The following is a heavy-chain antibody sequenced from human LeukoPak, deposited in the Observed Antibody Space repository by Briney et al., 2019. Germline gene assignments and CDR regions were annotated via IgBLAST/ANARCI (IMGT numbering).Heavy chain of an antibody. V-gene: IGHV3-23*01. D-gene: IGHD3-10*01. J-gene: IGHJ4*02. CDR3: AKGSITMVRGPRLGY. Sequence: GGSLRLSCAASGFTFTSYAMSWVRQAPGKGLEWVSAISGSGGSTYYADSVKGRFTISRDNSKNTLYLQMNSLRAEDTAVYYCAKGSITMVRGPRLGYWGQGTLVTVSS. CDR2: ISGSGGST. CDR1: GFTFTSYA.